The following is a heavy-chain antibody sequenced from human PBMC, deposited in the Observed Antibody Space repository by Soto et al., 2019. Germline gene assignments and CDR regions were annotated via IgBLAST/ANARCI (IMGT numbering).Heavy chain of an antibody. CDR2: IYYSGST. V-gene: IGHV4-59*08. CDR1: GGSISSYY. CDR3: ARGLITGSQYSGGSYYFDS. D-gene: IGHD1-26*01. J-gene: IGHJ4*02. Sequence: KPSETLSLTCTVSGGSISSYYWSWIRQPPGKGLEWIGYIYYSGSTNYNPSLKSRVTISVDRSKNQFSLKLSSVTAADTAVYYCARGLITGSQYSGGSYYFDSFGQETQLTVSS.